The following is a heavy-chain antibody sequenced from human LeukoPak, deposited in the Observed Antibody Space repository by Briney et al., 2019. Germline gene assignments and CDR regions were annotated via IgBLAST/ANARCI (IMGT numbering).Heavy chain of an antibody. J-gene: IGHJ4*02. CDR1: GYTFTSYA. D-gene: IGHD3-10*01. CDR2: INTNNGNT. V-gene: IGHV1-18*01. Sequence: ASVKVSCKASGYTFTSYAFSWVRQAPGQGLEWMGWINTNNGNTNYVQRLQGRVTMTTDTSTSTAYMELRSLRSDDTAVYYCAREREETYGSGSYTFGHWGQGTLVTVSS. CDR3: AREREETYGSGSYTFGH.